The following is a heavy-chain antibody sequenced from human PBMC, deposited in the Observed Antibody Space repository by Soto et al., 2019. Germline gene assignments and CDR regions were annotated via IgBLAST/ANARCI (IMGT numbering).Heavy chain of an antibody. CDR3: ARITGYSYGFGEDVSSVPDY. CDR2: IYYSGST. J-gene: IGHJ4*02. CDR1: GGSISSGGYY. Sequence: SETLSLTCTVSGGSISSGGYYWSWIRQHPGKGLEWIGYIYYSGSTYYNPSLKSRVTISVDTSKNQFSLKLSSVTAADTAVYYCARITGYSYGFGEDVSSVPDYWGQGTLVTVSS. V-gene: IGHV4-31*03. D-gene: IGHD5-18*01.